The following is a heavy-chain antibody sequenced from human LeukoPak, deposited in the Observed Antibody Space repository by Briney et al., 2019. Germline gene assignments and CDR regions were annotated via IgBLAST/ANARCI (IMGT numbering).Heavy chain of an antibody. Sequence: PSETLSLTCNVSGASTTRSSYYWGWIRQAPGKGLEWIGNIYYSGSTYYNPTLKSRVTISIDTSKNQFFLKLTSVTAADAAVYYCAKERAAVRFLEWSPDYFDSWGQGILVTVSS. CDR2: IYYSGST. J-gene: IGHJ4*02. CDR3: AKERAAVRFLEWSPDYFDS. CDR1: GASTTRSSYY. V-gene: IGHV4-39*02. D-gene: IGHD3-3*01.